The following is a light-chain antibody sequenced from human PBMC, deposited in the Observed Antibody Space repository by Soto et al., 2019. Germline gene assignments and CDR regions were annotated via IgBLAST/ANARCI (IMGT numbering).Light chain of an antibody. J-gene: IGLJ1*01. CDR1: STDFVSYNR. CDR2: EAS. Sequence: QSALTQPPSVSGSPGQSVTISCTGTSTDFVSYNRVSWYQQPPGTAPKLIIYEASNRPSGVPDRFSGSKSGNTASLTIPGLQAADEADYYCSLYTSENAYVFGNGTKVTVL. CDR3: SLYTSENAYV. V-gene: IGLV2-18*01.